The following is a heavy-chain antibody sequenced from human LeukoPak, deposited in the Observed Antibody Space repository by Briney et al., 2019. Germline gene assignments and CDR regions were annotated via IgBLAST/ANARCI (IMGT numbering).Heavy chain of an antibody. CDR1: GDSVSSNSFA. Sequence: SQTLSLTCAISGDSVSSNSFAWNWIRQSPSRGLEWLGRTYYRSKWSNDFALSVKDRITFKKDTSKNQVSLQLTSVTPEDTAVYYCARTVATFYDILTGYDVFDSWGQETLVTVSS. J-gene: IGHJ4*02. D-gene: IGHD3-9*01. CDR3: ARTVATFYDILTGYDVFDS. CDR2: TYYRSKWSN. V-gene: IGHV6-1*01.